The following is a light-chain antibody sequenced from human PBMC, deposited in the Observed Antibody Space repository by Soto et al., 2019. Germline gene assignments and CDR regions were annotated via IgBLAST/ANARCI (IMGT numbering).Light chain of an antibody. CDR3: SSYTGSSLV. J-gene: IGLJ2*01. CDR2: EVN. Sequence: QSVLTQPASVSGSPGQSITISCTGTNSDVGGYNYVSWYQQHSGKAPKLMIYEVNNRPSGVSSRFSGSKSGNTASLTISGLQADDEADYYCSSYTGSSLVFGGGTKLTVL. V-gene: IGLV2-14*01. CDR1: NSDVGGYNY.